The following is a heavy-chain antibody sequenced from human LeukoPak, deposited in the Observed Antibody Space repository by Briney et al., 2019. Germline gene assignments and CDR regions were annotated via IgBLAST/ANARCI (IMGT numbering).Heavy chain of an antibody. V-gene: IGHV5-51*01. CDR2: IYPGDSDT. J-gene: IGHJ4*02. CDR3: ARGRRWLQFSRFDY. CDR1: GYSFTSYW. Sequence: GESLKISCKGSGYSFTSYWIGWVRQMPGKGLEWMGIIYPGDSDTRYSPSFQGQVTISADKSISTAYLQWSSLRSEDTAVYYCARGRRWLQFSRFDYWGQGTLVTVSS. D-gene: IGHD5-24*01.